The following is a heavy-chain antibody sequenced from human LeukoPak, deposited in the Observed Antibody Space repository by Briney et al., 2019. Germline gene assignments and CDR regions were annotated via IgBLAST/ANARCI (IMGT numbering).Heavy chain of an antibody. Sequence: ASVKVSCKASGYTFTSYYMHWVRQAPGQGLEWMGIINPSGGSTSYAQKFQGRVTMTRDMSTSTVYMELSSLRSEDTAVYYCARGEIGDCSSTSCLEFDPWGQGTLVTVSS. CDR3: ARGEIGDCSSTSCLEFDP. D-gene: IGHD2-2*01. J-gene: IGHJ5*02. V-gene: IGHV1-46*01. CDR1: GYTFTSYY. CDR2: INPSGGST.